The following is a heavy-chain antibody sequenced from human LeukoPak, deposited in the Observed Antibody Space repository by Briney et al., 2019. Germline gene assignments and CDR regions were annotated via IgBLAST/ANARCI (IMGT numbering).Heavy chain of an antibody. J-gene: IGHJ4*02. CDR2: IGRRGDSDAT. D-gene: IGHD3-9*01. CDR3: AGDYNFLTGLNY. Sequence: HTGGSLRLSCAASGLTFSGSGIHWVRQASGKGLEWLGRIGRRGDSDATRYAASLKGKFTISRVDSRNTAYLQMNSLKTEDTAVYYCAGDYNFLTGLNYWGQGTLVTVSS. V-gene: IGHV3-73*01. CDR1: GLTFSGSG.